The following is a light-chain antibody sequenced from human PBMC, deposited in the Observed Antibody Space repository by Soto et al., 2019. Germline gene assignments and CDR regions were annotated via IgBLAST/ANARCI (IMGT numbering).Light chain of an antibody. CDR1: QSVGSY. J-gene: IGKJ3*01. CDR3: QHRSIWPFT. CDR2: DSS. V-gene: IGKV3-11*01. Sequence: EIVLTQSPATLSLSPGESGTLSCRASQSVGSYLAWYQQKPGQAPRLLIYDSSNTSTGIPARFSGRGSGTDFTLTISNVEPEYFAVYYCQHRSIWPFTLGPGNQV.